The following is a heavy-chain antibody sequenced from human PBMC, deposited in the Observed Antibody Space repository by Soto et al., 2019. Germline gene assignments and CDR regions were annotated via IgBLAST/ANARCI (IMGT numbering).Heavy chain of an antibody. Sequence: QVQLVRSGPEVQKPGSSVKVTCEASGGTFKKFAISWVRQAPGQGLEWMGGTLPFLGSSKYPQKFQGRVTIAADESATTTYMELTGLTSEDTAVYYCARGGKFHSEDLWEASYSHGLDVWGQGTTVTVSS. CDR2: TLPFLGSS. CDR3: ARGGKFHSEDLWEASYSHGLDV. D-gene: IGHD1-26*01. CDR1: GGTFKKFA. V-gene: IGHV1-69*01. J-gene: IGHJ6*02.